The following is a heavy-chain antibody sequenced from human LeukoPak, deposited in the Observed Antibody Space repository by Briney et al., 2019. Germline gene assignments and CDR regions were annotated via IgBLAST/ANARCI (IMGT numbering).Heavy chain of an antibody. J-gene: IGHJ4*02. V-gene: IGHV3-30*03. D-gene: IGHD3-22*01. CDR1: GFTFNTYG. CDR2: ISYDGSNK. Sequence: GGSLRLSCAVSGFTFNTYGIHWVRQTPGKGLEWVALISYDGSNKYYADSVKGRFTISRDNAKNSLYLQMNSLRAEDTAVYYCARDIYYYDSSGYYFPGGSDYWGQGTLVTVSS. CDR3: ARDIYYYDSSGYYFPGGSDY.